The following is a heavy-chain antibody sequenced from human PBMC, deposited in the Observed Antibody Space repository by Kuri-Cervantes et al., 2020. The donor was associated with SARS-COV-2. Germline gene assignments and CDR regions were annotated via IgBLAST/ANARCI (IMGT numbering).Heavy chain of an antibody. CDR2: ISGSGGST. J-gene: IGHJ3*02. D-gene: IGHD3-3*01. CDR1: GFTFSSYA. CDR3: AKLASPFLEWLFFRTRDAFDI. Sequence: GESLKISCAASGFTFSSYAMSWVRQAPGKGLEWVSAISGSGGSTYYADSVKGRFTISRDNSKNTLYLQMNSLRAEDTAVYYCAKLASPFLEWLFFRTRDAFDIWGQGTMVTVSS. V-gene: IGHV3-23*01.